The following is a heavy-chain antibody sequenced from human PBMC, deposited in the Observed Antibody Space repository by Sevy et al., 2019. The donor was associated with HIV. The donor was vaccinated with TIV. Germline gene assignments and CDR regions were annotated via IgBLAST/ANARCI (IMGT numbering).Heavy chain of an antibody. Sequence: LSLTCAASGFSFNLYAMTWVRQAPGKGLEWVSTISVSGGSTYYADSVKGQFTISRDNSKNTLYLQMNSLRAEDTAVYYCAKDHDNNWFDPWGQGTLVTVSS. D-gene: IGHD3-9*01. J-gene: IGHJ5*02. CDR3: AKDHDNNWFDP. V-gene: IGHV3-23*01. CDR1: GFSFNLYA. CDR2: ISVSGGST.